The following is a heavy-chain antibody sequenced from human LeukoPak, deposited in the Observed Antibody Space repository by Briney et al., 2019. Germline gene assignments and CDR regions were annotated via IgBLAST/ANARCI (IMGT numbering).Heavy chain of an antibody. CDR1: GSTFSSYW. J-gene: IGHJ4*02. Sequence: GGSLRLSCAASGSTFSSYWMTWVRQAPGKGLEWVAVIWYDGSNKYYAESVKGRFTISRDNSKNTMYLQMNSLRAEDTAVYYCARDSSWYYYHSSGVLDYWGQGTLVTVSS. CDR3: ARDSSWYYYHSSGVLDY. V-gene: IGHV3-33*08. CDR2: IWYDGSNK. D-gene: IGHD3-22*01.